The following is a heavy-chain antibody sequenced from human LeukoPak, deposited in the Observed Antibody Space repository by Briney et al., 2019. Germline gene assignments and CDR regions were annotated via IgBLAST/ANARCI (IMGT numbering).Heavy chain of an antibody. J-gene: IGHJ4*02. CDR1: GFTFSSYA. CDR2: ISSDGSRK. V-gene: IGHV3-30*04. Sequence: GGSLRLSCAASGFTFSSYAMHWVRQAPGKGLEWVAVISSDGSRKYSADSVKGRFTISRDNSKNTLYLQMNSLRPEDTAVYYCARDPCGDGYNCYFDYWGQGTLVTVSS. D-gene: IGHD5-24*01. CDR3: ARDPCGDGYNCYFDY.